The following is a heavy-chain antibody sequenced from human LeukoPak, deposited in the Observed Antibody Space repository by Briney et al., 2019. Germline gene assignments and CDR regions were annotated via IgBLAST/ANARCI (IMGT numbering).Heavy chain of an antibody. D-gene: IGHD6-19*01. J-gene: IGHJ4*02. CDR2: IYWDEDK. V-gene: IGHV2-5*02. CDR3: SRTRRGQIGWTNDF. Sequence: SGPTLVNPTQTLTLTCTFSGFSLTTSGVGVGWIRQPPGKALEWLALIYWDEDKRYSPSLKSRVTITKDTSKNQVVLTMTNMDPVDTATYYCSRTRRGQIGWTNDFWGQGTLVTVSS. CDR1: GFSLTTSGVG.